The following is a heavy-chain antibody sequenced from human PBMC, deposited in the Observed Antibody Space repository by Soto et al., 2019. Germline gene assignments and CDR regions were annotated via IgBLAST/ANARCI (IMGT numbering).Heavy chain of an antibody. D-gene: IGHD5-12*01. CDR2: IIPIFGTA. V-gene: IGHV1-69*01. Sequence: QVQLVQSGAEVKKPGSSVKVSCKASGGTFSSYAISWVRQAPGQGLEWMGGIIPIFGTANYAQKLQGRVTITADEATSTAYMELSSLRSEDTAVYYCARDRKIVVTIPGFDYWGQGTLVTVSS. J-gene: IGHJ4*02. CDR3: ARDRKIVVTIPGFDY. CDR1: GGTFSSYA.